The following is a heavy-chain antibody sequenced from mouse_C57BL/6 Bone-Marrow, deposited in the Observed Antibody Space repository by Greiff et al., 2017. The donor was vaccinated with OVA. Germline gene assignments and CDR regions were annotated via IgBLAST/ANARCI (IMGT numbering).Heavy chain of an antibody. J-gene: IGHJ2*01. V-gene: IGHV7-3*01. CDR3: ARLLLSYFDY. Sequence: EVKLVESGGGLVQPGGSLSLSCAASGFTFTDYYMSWVRQPPGKALEWLGFIRNKANGYTTEYSASVKGRFTISRDNYQSILYLQMNALRAEDSATYYCARLLLSYFDYWGQGTTLTVSS. CDR1: GFTFTDYY. CDR2: IRNKANGYTT. D-gene: IGHD2-10*01.